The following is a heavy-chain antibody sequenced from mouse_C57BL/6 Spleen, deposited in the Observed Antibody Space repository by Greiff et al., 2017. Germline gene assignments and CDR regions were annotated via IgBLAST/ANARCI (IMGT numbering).Heavy chain of an antibody. CDR2: IWTGGGT. CDR1: GFSLTSYA. D-gene: IGHD3-2*02. J-gene: IGHJ4*01. CDR3: ARIPLSGYEDAMDY. Sequence: VQLKESGPGLVAPSQSLSITCTVSGFSLTSYAISWVRQPPGKGLEWLGVIWTGGGTNYNSALKSRLSISKDNSKSQVFLKMNSLQTDDTARYYCARIPLSGYEDAMDYWGQGTSVTVSS. V-gene: IGHV2-9-1*01.